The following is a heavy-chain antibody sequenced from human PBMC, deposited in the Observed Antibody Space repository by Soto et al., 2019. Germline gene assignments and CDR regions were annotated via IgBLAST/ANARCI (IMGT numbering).Heavy chain of an antibody. CDR1: GFTFSSYS. V-gene: IGHV3-21*01. J-gene: IGHJ4*02. D-gene: IGHD3-10*01. CDR3: ASIGSGSYLDFFDY. CDR2: ISSSSSYI. Sequence: EVQLVESGGGLVKPGGSLRLSCAASGFTFSSYSMNWVRQAPGKGLEWVSSISSSSSYIYYADSVKGRFTISRDNAKNSLYLQMNSLRAEDTAVYYCASIGSGSYLDFFDYWGQGTLVTVSS.